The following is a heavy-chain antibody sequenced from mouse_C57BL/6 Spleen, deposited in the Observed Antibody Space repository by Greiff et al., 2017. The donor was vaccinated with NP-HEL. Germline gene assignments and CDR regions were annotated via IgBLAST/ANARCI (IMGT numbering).Heavy chain of an antibody. CDR2: IDPENGDT. D-gene: IGHD1-1*01. V-gene: IGHV14-4*01. CDR1: GFNIKDDY. Sequence: EVQLQQSGAELVRPGASVKLSCTASGFNIKDDYMHWVKQRPEQGLEWIGWIDPENGDTEYASKFQGKATLTVDKSSSTAYMQLSSLTSEDSAVYYCAIDGSSFFDYWGQGTTLTVSS. J-gene: IGHJ2*01. CDR3: AIDGSSFFDY.